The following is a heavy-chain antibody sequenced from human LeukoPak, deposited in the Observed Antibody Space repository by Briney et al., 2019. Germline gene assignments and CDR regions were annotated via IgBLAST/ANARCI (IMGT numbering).Heavy chain of an antibody. J-gene: IGHJ4*02. CDR2: IKEDGSVK. CDR3: AASITMFDY. D-gene: IGHD3-10*01. CDR1: GFTFGDYA. V-gene: IGHV3-7*02. Sequence: GGSLRLSCRTSGFTFGDYALSWVRQAPGKGLEWVANIKEDGSVKYYVESVKGRFTISRDNAKNSLYLQMNSLRAEDTAVYYCAASITMFDYWGQGTLVTVSS.